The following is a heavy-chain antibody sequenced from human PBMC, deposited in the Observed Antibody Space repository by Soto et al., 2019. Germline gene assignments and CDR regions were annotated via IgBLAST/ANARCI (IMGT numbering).Heavy chain of an antibody. CDR1: GLPVSTNY. CDR2: IYSDGRT. D-gene: IGHD3-22*01. Sequence: GGSLRLSCVVSGLPVSTNYMSWVRQAPGKGLEWVSFIYSDGRTFYADSVKGRFTISRDNSKNTMYLQMNSLRAEDTAVYYCAKPHSSGYYSDAFDIWGQGTMVTVSS. J-gene: IGHJ3*02. V-gene: IGHV3-53*05. CDR3: AKPHSSGYYSDAFDI.